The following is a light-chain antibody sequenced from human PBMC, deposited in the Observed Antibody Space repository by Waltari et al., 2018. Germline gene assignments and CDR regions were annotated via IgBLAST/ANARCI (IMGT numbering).Light chain of an antibody. CDR2: DPS. J-gene: IGKJ4*01. CDR3: QQRRNLPLT. Sequence: EIVLTQSPATLSLSPGERATLSCRASHSVNWYLAWYQQRPGQAPRLLIYDPSNRATGIPARFSGSGSETDFTLTISSLEPEDSAVYYCQQRRNLPLTFGGGTKVEIK. V-gene: IGKV3-11*01. CDR1: HSVNWY.